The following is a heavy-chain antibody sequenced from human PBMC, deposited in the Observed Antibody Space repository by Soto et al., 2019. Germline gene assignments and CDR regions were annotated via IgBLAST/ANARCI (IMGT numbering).Heavy chain of an antibody. Sequence: GSLRLSCAASGFTFSSYWMHWVRQVPGKGLVWVSRINTDGSITSHADSVKGRFTISRDNAKNTLYLQMNSLRADDTAVYYCTRDSGGRDAYWGQGALVTVSS. CDR3: TRDSGGRDAY. J-gene: IGHJ4*02. D-gene: IGHD2-15*01. CDR2: INTDGSIT. V-gene: IGHV3-74*01. CDR1: GFTFSSYW.